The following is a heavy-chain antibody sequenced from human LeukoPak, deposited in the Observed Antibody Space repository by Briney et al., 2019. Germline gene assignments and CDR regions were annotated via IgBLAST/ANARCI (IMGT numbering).Heavy chain of an antibody. CDR3: ARGLRYCSSTSCYRNI. CDR1: GGTFSSYA. V-gene: IGHV1-69*13. J-gene: IGHJ3*02. CDR2: IIPIFGTA. Sequence: GASVKVSCKASGGTFSSYAISWVRQAPGQGLEWMGGIIPIFGTANYAQKFQGRVTITADESTSTAYMELSSLRSEDTAVYYCARGLRYCSSTSCYRNIWGQGTMVTVSS. D-gene: IGHD2-2*01.